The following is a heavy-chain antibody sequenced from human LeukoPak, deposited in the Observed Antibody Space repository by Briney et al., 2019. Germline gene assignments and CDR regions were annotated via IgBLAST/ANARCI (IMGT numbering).Heavy chain of an antibody. Sequence: ASVKVSCKASGYTFTSYGISWVRQAPGQGLEWMGWISAYNGNTNYAQKLQGRVTMTTDTSTSTAYMELRSLRSDDTAVYYCARDYRETSSGYYYSYLWGQGTLVTVSS. J-gene: IGHJ4*02. V-gene: IGHV1-18*01. D-gene: IGHD3-22*01. CDR1: GYTFTSYG. CDR3: ARDYRETSSGYYYSYL. CDR2: ISAYNGNT.